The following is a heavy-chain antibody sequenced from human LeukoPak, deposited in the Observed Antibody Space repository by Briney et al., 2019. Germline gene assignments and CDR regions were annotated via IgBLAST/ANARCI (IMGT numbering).Heavy chain of an antibody. CDR3: ARDGSYYDSSGYLPFDY. CDR1: GYTFTSYG. Sequence: ASVKVSCKASGYTFTSYGISWVRQAPGQGLEWMGWISAYNGNTNYAQKLQGRVTMTTDTSTSTVYMELSSLRSEDTAVYYCARDGSYYDSSGYLPFDYWGQGTLVTVSS. D-gene: IGHD3-22*01. CDR2: ISAYNGNT. V-gene: IGHV1-18*01. J-gene: IGHJ4*02.